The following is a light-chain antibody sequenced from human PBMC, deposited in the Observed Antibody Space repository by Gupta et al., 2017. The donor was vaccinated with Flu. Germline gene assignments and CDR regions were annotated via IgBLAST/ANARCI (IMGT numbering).Light chain of an antibody. J-gene: IGKJ4*01. V-gene: IGKV1-27*01. CDR2: DAA. CDR3: QQYYTSPVT. CDR1: QGISNY. Sequence: PSSLSASAGDRVTITCRASQGISNYLVWYQQKPGKVPKLLIYDAATSQAGGPSRFSGSGSGTDFTITISSLQPEDVATYYCQQYYTSPVTFAGGTKVEIK.